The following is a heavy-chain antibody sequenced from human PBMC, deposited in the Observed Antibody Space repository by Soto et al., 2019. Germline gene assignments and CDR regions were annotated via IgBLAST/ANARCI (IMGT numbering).Heavy chain of an antibody. CDR3: ARDSIAAAGTPNFNY. CDR2: ILVGSDHT. J-gene: IGHJ4*01. CDR1: GFSFTTAA. Sequence: SVKVSCKASGFSFTTAAVHWVRQARGQRHEWIAWILVGSDHTHYAPKFQARVTVTLDMSTNTAYMELSRLRSDDTAVYYCARDSIAAAGTPNFNYWG. D-gene: IGHD6-13*01. V-gene: IGHV1-58*01.